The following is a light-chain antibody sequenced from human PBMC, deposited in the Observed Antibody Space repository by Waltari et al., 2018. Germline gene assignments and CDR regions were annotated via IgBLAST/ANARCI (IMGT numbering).Light chain of an antibody. CDR1: QGISTY. J-gene: IGKJ4*01. V-gene: IGKV1-9*01. Sequence: IQLTQSPSSLSASVGDRVTITCRSSQGISTYLAWYQQKPGEAPKLLIYGASDLHSGVPSRFSGSGAGTDFTLTISSLQAEDFATYYCQQVNSFPATFGGGTTVEIK. CDR2: GAS. CDR3: QQVNSFPAT.